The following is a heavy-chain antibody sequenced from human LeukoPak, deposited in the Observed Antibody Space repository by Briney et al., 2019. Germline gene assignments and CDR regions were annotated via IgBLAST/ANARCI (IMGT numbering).Heavy chain of an antibody. V-gene: IGHV1-46*01. CDR2: INPSGGST. CDR3: ARDLHIAVAGTPSYYYYGMDV. CDR1: GYTFTSYY. Sequence: GASVKVSCKASGYTFTSYYMHWVRQAPGQGLEWMGIINPSGGSTSYAQKFQGRVTMTRDTSTSTVYMELSSLRSEDTAVYYCARDLHIAVAGTPSYYYYGMDVWGQGTTVTVSS. D-gene: IGHD6-19*01. J-gene: IGHJ6*02.